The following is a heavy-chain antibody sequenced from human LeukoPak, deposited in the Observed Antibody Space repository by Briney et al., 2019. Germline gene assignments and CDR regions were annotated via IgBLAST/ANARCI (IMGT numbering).Heavy chain of an antibody. D-gene: IGHD2-15*01. CDR2: MNPNSGNT. CDR1: VYTFTSYD. Sequence: ASVKVSCKASVYTFTSYDINWVRQATGQGLEWMGWMNPNSGNTGYAQKFQGRVTMTRNSSITTAYMELSSLRSEDTAVYYCARRHGRCSDGSCYYSDYWGQGTLVTVSS. J-gene: IGHJ4*02. V-gene: IGHV1-8*01. CDR3: ARRHGRCSDGSCYYSDY.